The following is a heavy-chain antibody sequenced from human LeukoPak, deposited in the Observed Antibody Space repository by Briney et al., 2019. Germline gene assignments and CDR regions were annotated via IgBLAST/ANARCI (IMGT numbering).Heavy chain of an antibody. Sequence: GASVKVSCKASGYTFTSYGISWVRQAPGQGLEWMGWISAYNGNTNYAQKLQGRVTMTTDTSTSTVYMELRSLRSDDTAVYYCAREGVAGTFLGSVVDYWGQGTLVTVSS. CDR2: ISAYNGNT. D-gene: IGHD6-19*01. V-gene: IGHV1-18*01. CDR1: GYTFTSYG. J-gene: IGHJ4*02. CDR3: AREGVAGTFLGSVVDY.